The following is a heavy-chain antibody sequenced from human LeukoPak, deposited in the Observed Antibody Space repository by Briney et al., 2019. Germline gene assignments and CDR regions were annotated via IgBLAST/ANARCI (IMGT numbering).Heavy chain of an antibody. D-gene: IGHD2-2*01. Sequence: GGSLRLSCAASGFTFSSYAMSWVRQAPGKGLEWVSAISGSGGSTYYADSVKGRFTISRDNSKNTLYLQMNSLRAEDTAVYCCAKDDRPYCSSTSCYLRGAFDIWGQGTMVTVSS. CDR1: GFTFSSYA. V-gene: IGHV3-23*01. CDR3: AKDDRPYCSSTSCYLRGAFDI. CDR2: ISGSGGST. J-gene: IGHJ3*02.